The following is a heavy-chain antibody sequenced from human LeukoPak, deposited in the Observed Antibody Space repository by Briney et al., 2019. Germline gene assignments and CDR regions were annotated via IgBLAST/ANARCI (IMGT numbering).Heavy chain of an antibody. J-gene: IGHJ6*02. CDR2: ISWNSGSI. Sequence: GRSLRLSCAASGFTFDDYAMHWARQAPGKGLEWVSGISWNSGSIGYADSVKGRFTISRDNAKNSLYLQMNSPRAEDTALYYCAKPRRGYCSSTSCYRHYYYYGMDVWGQGTTVTVSS. CDR1: GFTFDDYA. CDR3: AKPRRGYCSSTSCYRHYYYYGMDV. V-gene: IGHV3-9*01. D-gene: IGHD2-2*02.